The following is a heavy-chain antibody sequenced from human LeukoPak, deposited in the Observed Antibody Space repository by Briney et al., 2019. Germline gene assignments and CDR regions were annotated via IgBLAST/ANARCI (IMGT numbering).Heavy chain of an antibody. J-gene: IGHJ5*02. V-gene: IGHV3-23*01. D-gene: IGHD2-21*02. CDR2: ISAGGGST. Sequence: GGSLRLSCAASGFTFKYSAMSWVRQAPGKGLEWVSSISAGGGSTYYGDSVKGHFTISRDNSKNTLYLQMNSLRAEDTAVYYCASVVTYNWFDPWGQGTLVTVSS. CDR3: ASVVTYNWFDP. CDR1: GFTFKYSA.